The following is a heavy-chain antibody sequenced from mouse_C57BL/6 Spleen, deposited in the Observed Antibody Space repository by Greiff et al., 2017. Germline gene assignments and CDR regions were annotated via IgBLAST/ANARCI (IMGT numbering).Heavy chain of an antibody. V-gene: IGHV1-42*01. CDR1: GYSFTGYY. J-gene: IGHJ2*01. CDR2: INPSTGGT. D-gene: IGHD3-3*01. Sequence: VQLQQSGPELVKPGASVKISCKASGYSFTGYYMNWVKQSPEKSLEWIGEINPSTGGTTYNQKFKAKATLTVDKSSSTAYMQLKSLTSEDSAVYYCARGGWAYFDYWGQGTTLTVSS. CDR3: ARGGWAYFDY.